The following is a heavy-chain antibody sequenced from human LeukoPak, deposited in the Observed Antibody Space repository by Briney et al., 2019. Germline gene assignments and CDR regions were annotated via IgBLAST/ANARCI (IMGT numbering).Heavy chain of an antibody. D-gene: IGHD3-9*01. Sequence: GASVKVSCKASGYTFTSYGISWVRQAPGQGLEWMGWISAYNGNTTYAQKLQGRVTMTTDTSTSTAYMELRSLRSDDTAVYYCARDLLWLGYYDILTGSYYYGMDVWGQGTTVTVSS. V-gene: IGHV1-18*01. CDR3: ARDLLWLGYYDILTGSYYYGMDV. CDR1: GYTFTSYG. J-gene: IGHJ6*02. CDR2: ISAYNGNT.